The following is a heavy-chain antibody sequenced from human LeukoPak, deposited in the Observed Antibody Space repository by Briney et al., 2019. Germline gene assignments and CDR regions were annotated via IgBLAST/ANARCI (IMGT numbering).Heavy chain of an antibody. CDR2: ISSGGSYI. Sequence: KTGGSLRLSCTASGFTFSSYSMNWVRQAPGKGLEWVSSISSGGSYISYPDSVKGRFTISRDNAKNSLYLQMNSLRAEDTAVYYCARVGCRGGSCSSRGDYYYDMDVWGQGTTVTVSS. J-gene: IGHJ6*02. V-gene: IGHV3-21*01. CDR3: ARVGCRGGSCSSRGDYYYDMDV. CDR1: GFTFSSYS. D-gene: IGHD2-15*01.